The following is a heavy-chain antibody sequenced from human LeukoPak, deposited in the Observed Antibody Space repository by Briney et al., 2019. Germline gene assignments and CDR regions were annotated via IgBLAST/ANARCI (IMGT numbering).Heavy chain of an antibody. CDR2: ISSDGNSI. CDR1: VVEGRRDG. V-gene: IGHV3-74*01. CDR3: ASASSATYYWALHY. J-gene: IGHJ4*02. Sequence: RRLTYGNCVVEGRRDGMSGGRQIPGKGLVFVARISSDGNSISYADSAKGRFSISRDNSKNTMYLQMNSLRAEDTAVYYCASASSATYYWALHYWGQGTLVTVSS. D-gene: IGHD3-10*01.